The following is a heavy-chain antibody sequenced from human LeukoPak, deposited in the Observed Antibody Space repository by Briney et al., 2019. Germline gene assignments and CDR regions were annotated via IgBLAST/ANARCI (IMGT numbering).Heavy chain of an antibody. J-gene: IGHJ6*02. Sequence: KSSETLSLTCTVSGGSISSYYWSWIRRPPGKGLEWIGYIYYSGSTNYNPSLKSRVTISVDTSKNQFSLKLSSVTAADTAVYYCARDSSSWYYYYGMDVWGQGTTVTVSS. V-gene: IGHV4-59*01. CDR2: IYYSGST. CDR3: ARDSSSWYYYYGMDV. D-gene: IGHD6-13*01. CDR1: GGSISSYY.